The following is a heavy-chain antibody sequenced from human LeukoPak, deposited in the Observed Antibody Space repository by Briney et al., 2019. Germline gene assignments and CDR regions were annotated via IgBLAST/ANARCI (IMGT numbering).Heavy chain of an antibody. V-gene: IGHV4-38-2*01. Sequence: PSETLSLTCAVSGYSISSGYYWGWIRQPPGKGLEWIGSIYHSGSTYYNPSLNSRVTISVDTSKNQFSLKLSSVTAADTAVYYCARHLGYCSSTSCYPVYWFDPWGQGTLVTVSS. J-gene: IGHJ5*02. D-gene: IGHD2-2*01. CDR2: IYHSGST. CDR3: ARHLGYCSSTSCYPVYWFDP. CDR1: GYSISSGYY.